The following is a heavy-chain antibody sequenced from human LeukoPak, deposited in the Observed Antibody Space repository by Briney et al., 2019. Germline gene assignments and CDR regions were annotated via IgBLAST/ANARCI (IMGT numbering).Heavy chain of an antibody. Sequence: PGGSLRLSCTASGFTFSFYMMNWVRQAPGKGLERVSSISTSSSHIYYADSLKGRFTVSRDNAKSSLYLQMNNLRAEDTAVYYCARDDNWNDKPFDLWGQGTLVTVSS. CDR3: ARDDNWNDKPFDL. CDR2: ISTSSSHI. J-gene: IGHJ4*02. D-gene: IGHD1-20*01. CDR1: GFTFSFYM. V-gene: IGHV3-21*06.